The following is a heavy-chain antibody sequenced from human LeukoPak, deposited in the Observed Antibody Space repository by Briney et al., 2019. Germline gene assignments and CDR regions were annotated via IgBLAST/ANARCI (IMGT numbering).Heavy chain of an antibody. D-gene: IGHD1-26*01. CDR3: AREGVEGSYQYYFDY. V-gene: IGHV4-61*02. CDR1: AGSISSGSYY. Sequence: PSQTLSLTCTVSAGSISSGSYYWNWIRQPAGKGLEGIARIYTSGSTNYNPSLKSRVTISVDTSKNQFSLKLSSVTAADTAVYYCAREGVEGSYQYYFDYWGQGTLVTVSS. CDR2: IYTSGST. J-gene: IGHJ4*02.